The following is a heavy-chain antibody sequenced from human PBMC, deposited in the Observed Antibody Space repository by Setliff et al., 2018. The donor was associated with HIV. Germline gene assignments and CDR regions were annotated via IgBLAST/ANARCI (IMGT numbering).Heavy chain of an antibody. CDR2: IYSSGTT. D-gene: IGHD6-13*01. Sequence: SETLSLTCTVSGGSISSGGYYWSWIRQPPGKGLEWIGYIYSSGTTDYNPSLKSRVTISVDTSKNQFSLNLNSVTAADTAVYYCARTGISAAGPFDFWGQGTLVTVSS. CDR1: GGSISSGGYY. V-gene: IGHV4-61*08. CDR3: ARTGISAAGPFDF. J-gene: IGHJ4*02.